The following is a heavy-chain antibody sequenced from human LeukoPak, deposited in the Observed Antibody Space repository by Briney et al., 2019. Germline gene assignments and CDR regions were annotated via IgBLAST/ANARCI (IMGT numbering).Heavy chain of an antibody. V-gene: IGHV3-43*02. CDR1: GFTFDDYA. J-gene: IGHJ4*02. Sequence: GGSLRLSCAAPGFTFDDYAMHWVRQAPGKGLEWVSLISGDGGSTYYADSVKGRFTISRDNSKNSLYLQMNSLRTEDTALYYCAKDKRGYSYGHFDYWGQGTLVTVSS. CDR2: ISGDGGST. D-gene: IGHD5-18*01. CDR3: AKDKRGYSYGHFDY.